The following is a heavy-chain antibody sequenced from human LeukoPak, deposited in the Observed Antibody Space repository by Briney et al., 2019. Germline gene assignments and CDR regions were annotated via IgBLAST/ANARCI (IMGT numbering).Heavy chain of an antibody. CDR3: ARYSNYEGWFDP. D-gene: IGHD4-11*01. CDR2: IYTSGST. V-gene: IGHV4-4*07. CDR1: GGSFSSYY. Sequence: PSETLSLTCTVSGGSFSSYYWSWIRQPAGKGLEWIGRIYTSGSTNYNPSLKSRVTMSVDMSKNQFSLKLSSATAADTAVYYCARYSNYEGWFDPWGQGTLVTVSS. J-gene: IGHJ5*02.